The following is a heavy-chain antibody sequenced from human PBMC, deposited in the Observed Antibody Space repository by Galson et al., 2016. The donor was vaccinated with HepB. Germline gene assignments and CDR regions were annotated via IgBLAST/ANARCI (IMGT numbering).Heavy chain of an antibody. Sequence: SLRLSCAASGFTFSNYATAWVRLPPGKGLEWVSTIRGGGDATYYADSVKGRFTISRDNSRSTLYLHLSSLRAEDTALYYCARALSSSGWTYWYFDLWGRGTLVTVSS. D-gene: IGHD6-19*01. CDR3: ARALSSSGWTYWYFDL. V-gene: IGHV3-23*01. J-gene: IGHJ2*01. CDR1: GFTFSNYA. CDR2: IRGGGDAT.